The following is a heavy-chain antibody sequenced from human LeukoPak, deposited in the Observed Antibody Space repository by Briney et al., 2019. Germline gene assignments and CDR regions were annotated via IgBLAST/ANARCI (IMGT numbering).Heavy chain of an antibody. CDR1: GGSISSSNW. CDR3: AGTGIATRGTDY. D-gene: IGHD6-6*01. V-gene: IGHV4-4*02. J-gene: IGHJ4*02. CDR2: IYHSGST. Sequence: PSETLSLTCAVSGGSISSSNWWSWVRQPPGKGLEWIGGIYHSGSTNYNPSLKSRVTISVDKSKNQFSLKLSSVTAADTAVYYCAGTGIATRGTDYWGQGTLVTVSS.